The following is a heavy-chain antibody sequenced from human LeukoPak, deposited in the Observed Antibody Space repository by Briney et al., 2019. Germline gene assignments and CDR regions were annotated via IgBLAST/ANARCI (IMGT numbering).Heavy chain of an antibody. J-gene: IGHJ5*02. CDR1: GGSFSGYY. V-gene: IGHV4-34*01. CDR2: INHSGST. D-gene: IGHD2-21*01. CDR3: ARLDKHIVPLNPNWFDP. Sequence: PSETLSLTCAVYGGSFSGYYWSWIRQPPGKGLEWIGEINHSGSTNYNPSLKSRVTISVDTSKNQFSLKLSSVTAADTAVYYCARLDKHIVPLNPNWFDPWGQGTLVTASS.